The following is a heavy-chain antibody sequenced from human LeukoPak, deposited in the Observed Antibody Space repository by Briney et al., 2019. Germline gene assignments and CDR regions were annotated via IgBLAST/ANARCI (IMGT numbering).Heavy chain of an antibody. CDR3: ARDTYGSGSYYNGPYYYGMDV. Sequence: SETLSLTCTVSGGSISSYYWSWIRQPPGKGLEWIGYIYYSWSTNYNPSLKSRVTTSVDTSKNQFSLKLSSVTAADTAVYYCARDTYGSGSYYNGPYYYGMDVWGQGTTVTVSS. CDR1: GGSISSYY. J-gene: IGHJ6*02. CDR2: IYYSWST. D-gene: IGHD3-10*01. V-gene: IGHV4-59*01.